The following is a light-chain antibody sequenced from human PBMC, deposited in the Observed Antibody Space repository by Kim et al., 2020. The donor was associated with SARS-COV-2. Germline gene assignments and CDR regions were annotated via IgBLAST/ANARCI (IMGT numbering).Light chain of an antibody. V-gene: IGKV3-20*01. J-gene: IGKJ2*01. Sequence: EIVLTQSPDTLSLSPGERATLYCRASQSVSKNFLAWYRQRPGQPPSLLIYGASTRATGIPDRISGSGSGTDFTLTITRLEPEDFAVYYCQQYGTPPYTFGQGTKLEI. CDR2: GAS. CDR1: QSVSKNF. CDR3: QQYGTPPYT.